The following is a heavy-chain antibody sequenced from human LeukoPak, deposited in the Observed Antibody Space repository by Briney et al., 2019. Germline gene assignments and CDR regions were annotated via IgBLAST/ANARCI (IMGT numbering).Heavy chain of an antibody. Sequence: GSLSLSCAASGFTFSSYAMSWVRQAPGKGLEWVSSISGSGGSTYCADSVKGRFTISRDNSKNTLYLQMNSLRGDDTAVYYCAKGTRHSSSWYLFDYWGQGTLVTVSS. J-gene: IGHJ4*02. V-gene: IGHV3-23*01. CDR3: AKGTRHSSSWYLFDY. CDR1: GFTFSSYA. CDR2: ISGSGGST. D-gene: IGHD6-13*01.